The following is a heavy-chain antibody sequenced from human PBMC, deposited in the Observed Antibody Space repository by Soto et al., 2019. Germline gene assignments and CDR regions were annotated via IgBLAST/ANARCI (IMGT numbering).Heavy chain of an antibody. D-gene: IGHD3-9*01. Sequence: SVKVSCKASGFTFTSSAVQWVRQARGQRLEWIGWIVVGSGNTNYAQKFQERVTITRDMSTSTAYMELSSLRSEDTAVYYCAAGVAWRAGPRYFDWLLPFDYWGQGTLVTVSS. CDR1: GFTFTSSA. J-gene: IGHJ4*02. CDR2: IVVGSGNT. CDR3: AAGVAWRAGPRYFDWLLPFDY. V-gene: IGHV1-58*01.